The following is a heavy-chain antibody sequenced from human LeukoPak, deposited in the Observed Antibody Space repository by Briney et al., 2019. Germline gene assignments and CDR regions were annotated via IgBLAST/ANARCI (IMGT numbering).Heavy chain of an antibody. CDR3: ARLYCSGGSCYVDY. Sequence: SETLSLTCTVSGGSISNYFWSWIRQPPGKGLEWIAYIHYSEPTNYNPSLKSRVTISLDTSKNQFSLMLNSVTAADTAVYYCARLYCSGGSCYVDYWGQGTLVTVSS. CDR2: IHYSEPT. J-gene: IGHJ4*02. CDR1: GGSISNYF. D-gene: IGHD2-15*01. V-gene: IGHV4-59*01.